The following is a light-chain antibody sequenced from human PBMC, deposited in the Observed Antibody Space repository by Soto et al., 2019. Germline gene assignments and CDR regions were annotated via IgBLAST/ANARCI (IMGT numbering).Light chain of an antibody. Sequence: ETVLTQSPGTLSLSPGERATLSCRASQTVRSNYLAWYRQTPGQAPTLLIYGASNSATGIADRFSGSGSGTDFTLITSRLEPEDFALYYCQQYAGSPWTFGQGTKVEIK. CDR1: QTVRSNY. CDR3: QQYAGSPWT. V-gene: IGKV3-20*01. CDR2: GAS. J-gene: IGKJ1*01.